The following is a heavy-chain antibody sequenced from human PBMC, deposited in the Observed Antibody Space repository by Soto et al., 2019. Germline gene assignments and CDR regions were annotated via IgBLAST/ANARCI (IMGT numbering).Heavy chain of an antibody. CDR3: ARGRYGDY. V-gene: IGHV1-18*01. D-gene: IGHD1-1*01. CDR1: GYAFTTYG. J-gene: IGHJ4*02. CDR2: ISAHNGNT. Sequence: QVHLVQSGAEVKKPGASVKVSCKGSGYAFTTYGITWVRQAPGQGLEWMAWISAHNGNTDYAQNLQGRVTVTRDTSTSTAYMELRSLRSDDTAVYYCARGRYGDYWGQGALVTVSS.